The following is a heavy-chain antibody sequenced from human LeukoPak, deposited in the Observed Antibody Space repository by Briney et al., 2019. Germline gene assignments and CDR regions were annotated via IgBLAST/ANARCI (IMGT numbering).Heavy chain of an antibody. J-gene: IGHJ4*02. V-gene: IGHV3-64D*06. CDR2: ITTNGDTT. Sequence: PGGSLRLSCSASGIIFSSFTMHWVRQAPGKGLEYVSAITTNGDTTYYVDSVKGRFTISRDNSKNMLYLQMSGLRAEDTAVYSCVKGQILMDCWGQGALVTVSS. CDR1: GIIFSSFT. CDR3: VKGQILMDC. D-gene: IGHD3-9*01.